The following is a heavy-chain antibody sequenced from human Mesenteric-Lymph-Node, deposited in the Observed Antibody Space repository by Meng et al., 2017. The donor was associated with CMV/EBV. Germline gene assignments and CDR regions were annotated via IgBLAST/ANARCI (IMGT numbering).Heavy chain of an antibody. J-gene: IGHJ6*02. V-gene: IGHV3-74*01. CDR3: ARAHLYYYYGMDV. CDR1: GFTFTNYW. Sequence: GSLKISCAASGFTFTNYWMTWVRQAPGKGLVWVSRINSDGSSTSYADSVKGRFTISRDNAKNTLYLQMNSLRAEDTAVYYCARAHLYYYYGMDVWGQGTTVTVSS. CDR2: INSDGSST.